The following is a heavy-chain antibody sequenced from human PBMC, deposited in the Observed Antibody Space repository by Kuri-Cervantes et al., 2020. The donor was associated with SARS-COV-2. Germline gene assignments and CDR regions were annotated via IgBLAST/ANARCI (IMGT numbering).Heavy chain of an antibody. V-gene: IGHV3-48*01. CDR1: GFTFSSYS. D-gene: IGHD2-2*02. J-gene: IGHJ6*02. CDR2: ISSSSSTI. Sequence: GGSLRLSCAASGFTFSSYSMNWVRQAPGKGLEWVSYISSSSSTIYYADSVKGRFTISRDNSKNTLYLQMNSLRAEDTAVYYCAKDRVPAAIQYYYYGMDVWGQGTTVTVSS. CDR3: AKDRVPAAIQYYYYGMDV.